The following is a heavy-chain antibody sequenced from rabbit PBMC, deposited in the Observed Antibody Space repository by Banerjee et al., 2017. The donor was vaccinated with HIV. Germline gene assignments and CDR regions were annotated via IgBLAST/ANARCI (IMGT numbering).Heavy chain of an antibody. J-gene: IGHJ2*01. Sequence: AKGRFTISKTSSTTVTLQMTSLTAADTATYFCARDLAAGYGHGDDAFDPWGPGTLVTVS. D-gene: IGHD6-1*01. CDR3: ARDLAAGYGHGDDAFDP. V-gene: IGHV1S40*01.